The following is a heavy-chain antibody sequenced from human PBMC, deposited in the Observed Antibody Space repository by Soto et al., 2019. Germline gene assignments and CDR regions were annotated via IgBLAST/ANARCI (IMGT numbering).Heavy chain of an antibody. CDR3: VKGEYYYDSSGYYPFDY. D-gene: IGHD3-22*01. Sequence: PGGSLRLCCSASGFTFSSYAMHWVRQAPGKGLEYVSSISTNGGSTHYADSVKGRFTISRDNSKNTQYLQMSSLRADDTAVYYCVKGEYYYDSSGYYPFDYWGQGTLVTVSS. CDR1: GFTFSSYA. CDR2: ISTNGGST. V-gene: IGHV3-64D*06. J-gene: IGHJ4*02.